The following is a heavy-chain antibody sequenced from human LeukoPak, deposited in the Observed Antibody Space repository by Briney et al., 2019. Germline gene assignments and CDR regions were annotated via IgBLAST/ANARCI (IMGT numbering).Heavy chain of an antibody. V-gene: IGHV4-4*02. J-gene: IGHJ4*02. Sequence: SETLSLTCTVSGGSISSSDRWSWVRQPPGKGLEWIGQIYLSGSTNYNPSLKSRVTISVDKSENQFSLKLSSVTAADTALYYCAREGASRYFDYWGQGILVTVSS. CDR1: GGSISSSDR. CDR2: IYLSGST. CDR3: AREGASRYFDY. D-gene: IGHD4/OR15-4a*01.